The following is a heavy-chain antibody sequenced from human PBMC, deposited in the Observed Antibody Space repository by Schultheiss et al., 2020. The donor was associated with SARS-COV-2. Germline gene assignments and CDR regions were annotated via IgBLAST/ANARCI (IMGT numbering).Heavy chain of an antibody. D-gene: IGHD6-19*01. CDR2: LNHSGRT. CDR3: ARPGIGWETYYFDL. J-gene: IGHJ4*01. CDR1: GGSISSRTYY. V-gene: IGHV4-39*07. Sequence: SETLSLTCNVSGGSISSRTYYWAWIRQAPGEGLEWLGELNHSGRTNYNPSLKSRVTISVDTSKNQFSLKLTSVTAADTAVYYCARPGIGWETYYFDLWGQGTLVTVSS.